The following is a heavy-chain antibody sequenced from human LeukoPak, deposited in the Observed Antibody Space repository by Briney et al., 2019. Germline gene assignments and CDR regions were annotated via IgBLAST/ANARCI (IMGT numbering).Heavy chain of an antibody. J-gene: IGHJ6*03. V-gene: IGHV4-4*07. Sequence: SETLSLTCTVSGGSISSYYWSWIRQPAGMGLEWIGRIYTSGSTNYNPSLKSRVTMSVDTSKNQFSLKLSSVTAADTAVYYCAREQYSSSSATIQHMDVWGKGTTVTVSS. CDR1: GGSISSYY. CDR2: IYTSGST. CDR3: AREQYSSSSATIQHMDV. D-gene: IGHD6-6*01.